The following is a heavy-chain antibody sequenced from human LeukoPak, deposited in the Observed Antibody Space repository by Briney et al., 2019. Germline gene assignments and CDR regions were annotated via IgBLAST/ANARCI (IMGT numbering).Heavy chain of an antibody. J-gene: IGHJ4*02. Sequence: ASVKVSCKVSGYTLTELSMHWVRQAPGKGLEWMGGFDPEDGETIYAQKFQGRVTMTEDTSTDTAYMELSSLRSEDTAVYYCATDLSVYDSSGYPPFYWGQGTLVTVSS. D-gene: IGHD3-22*01. CDR1: GYTLTELS. V-gene: IGHV1-24*01. CDR3: ATDLSVYDSSGYPPFY. CDR2: FDPEDGET.